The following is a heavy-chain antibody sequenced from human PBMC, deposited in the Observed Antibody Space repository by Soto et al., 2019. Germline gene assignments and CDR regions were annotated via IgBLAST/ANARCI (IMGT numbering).Heavy chain of an antibody. V-gene: IGHV1-24*01. D-gene: IGHD3-3*01. CDR1: GYTLTELS. CDR2: FDPEDGET. Sequence: QVQLVQSGAEVKKPGASVKVSCKVSGYTLTELSMHWVRQAPGKGLEWMGGFDPEDGETVYAQKFQGRVTMTEDTSTDTAYMELSSLRSEDTAVYYCTTGQRPIRFLEWLSRYYFDLWGQGTLVTVSS. CDR3: TTGQRPIRFLEWLSRYYFDL. J-gene: IGHJ4*02.